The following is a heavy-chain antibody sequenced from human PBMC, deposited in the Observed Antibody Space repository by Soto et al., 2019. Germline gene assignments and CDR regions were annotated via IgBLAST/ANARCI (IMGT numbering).Heavy chain of an antibody. CDR1: GGSFSGYY. CDR3: ARGPHYYGSGSYP. D-gene: IGHD3-10*01. J-gene: IGHJ5*02. Sequence: QVQLQQWGAGLLKPSETLSLTCAVYGGSFSGYYWSWIRQPPGKGLEWIGEINHSGSTNYHPSLKSRVTISVDTSKNQFSLKLSSVTAADTAVYYCARGPHYYGSGSYPWGQGTLVTVSS. CDR2: INHSGST. V-gene: IGHV4-34*01.